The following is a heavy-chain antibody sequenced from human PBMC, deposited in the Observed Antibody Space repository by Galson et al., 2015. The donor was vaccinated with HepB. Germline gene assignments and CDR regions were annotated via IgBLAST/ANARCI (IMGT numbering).Heavy chain of an antibody. Sequence: SLRLSCAASGFAFSDYYMSWIRQAPGKGLEWVSYISTSHVRTGSSSTSYADSVKGRFTMSRDNAKSSLYPQMNSLRAEDTAVYYCARSSYSNYIDFWGQGTLVTVSS. V-gene: IGHV3-11*06. CDR3: ARSSYSNYIDF. CDR2: ISTSHVRTGSSST. J-gene: IGHJ4*02. D-gene: IGHD4-11*01. CDR1: GFAFSDYY.